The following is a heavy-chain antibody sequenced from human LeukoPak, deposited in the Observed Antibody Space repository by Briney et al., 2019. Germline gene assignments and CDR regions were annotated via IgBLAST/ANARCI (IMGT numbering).Heavy chain of an antibody. Sequence: APVKVSCKASGYTFTDSYIHWVRQAPGQGLEWMGWINPDSGGTNYAQKFQGRVTMTRDTSITTVYMELSSLRSDDTAVYYCARVKYRAAGDKQHWGRGTLVTVSS. J-gene: IGHJ1*01. CDR1: GYTFTDSY. V-gene: IGHV1-2*02. D-gene: IGHD6-13*01. CDR2: INPDSGGT. CDR3: ARVKYRAAGDKQH.